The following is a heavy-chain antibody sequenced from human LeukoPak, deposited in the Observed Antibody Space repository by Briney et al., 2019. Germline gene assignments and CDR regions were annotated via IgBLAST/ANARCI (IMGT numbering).Heavy chain of an antibody. J-gene: IGHJ4*02. D-gene: IGHD6-25*01. CDR1: GFTFSSYN. V-gene: IGHV3-21*01. Sequence: GGSLRLSCEASGFTFSSYNMNWVRQAPGKGLEWVSSISTRGYIYYADSVKGRFTISRDNAKNSLYLQVNSLRAEDTAVYYCARGSHGVAATDTPFDYWGQGTLVTVSS. CDR3: ARGSHGVAATDTPFDY. CDR2: ISTRGYI.